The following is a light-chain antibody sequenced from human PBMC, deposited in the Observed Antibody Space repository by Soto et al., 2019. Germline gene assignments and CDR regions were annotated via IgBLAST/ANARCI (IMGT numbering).Light chain of an antibody. CDR1: QSVSNNY. CDR3: QQYHTSPLM. Sequence: EIVLTQSPGTLSLSPGERATLSCRASQSVSNNYLAWYQQKPGQAPRLLIYDASNRATGIPARFSGSGSGTDFTLTISRLEPEDLAVYYCQQYHTSPLMFGQGTKVDIK. V-gene: IGKV3-20*01. J-gene: IGKJ1*01. CDR2: DAS.